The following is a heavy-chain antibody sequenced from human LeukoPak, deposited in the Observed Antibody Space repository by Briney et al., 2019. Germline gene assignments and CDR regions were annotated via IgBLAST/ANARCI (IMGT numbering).Heavy chain of an antibody. J-gene: IGHJ3*02. CDR3: AKDISRTIDAFDI. CDR1: GFTFSSYA. D-gene: IGHD5-24*01. CDR2: ISGSSGTT. Sequence: GGSLRLSCAASGFTFSSYAMSWVRQAPGKGLEWVSAISGSSGTTYYADSVKGRFTISRDNSKNTLYLQMNSLRAEDTAVYYCAKDISRTIDAFDIWGQGTMVTVSS. V-gene: IGHV3-23*01.